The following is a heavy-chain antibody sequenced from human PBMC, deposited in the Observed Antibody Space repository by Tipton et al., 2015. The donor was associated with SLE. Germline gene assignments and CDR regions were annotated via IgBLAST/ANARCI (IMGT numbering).Heavy chain of an antibody. Sequence: SLRLSCAASGFTFEDYAMTWVRQAPGQGLEWVSGINWNGGRTTYADSVKGRFTISRDTAKNSLYLQMDSLRVEDTALYYCAKDGGGGSPLNWFDPWGQGTLVTVSS. CDR1: GFTFEDYA. CDR3: AKDGGGGSPLNWFDP. CDR2: INWNGGRT. J-gene: IGHJ5*02. V-gene: IGHV3-20*04. D-gene: IGHD3-16*01.